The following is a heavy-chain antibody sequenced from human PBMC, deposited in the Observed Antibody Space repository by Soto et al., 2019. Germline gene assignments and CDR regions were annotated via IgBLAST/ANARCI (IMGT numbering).Heavy chain of an antibody. Sequence: QITLKESAPTLVKPTQTLTLTCSFSGFSLSTNGLGVGWIRQSPGKALEWLAIIYWDNDKRYSPSLKSRVTITKYTSKNQVVLTVTNMDPVDTGTYYCARSLWFGELHWGQGALVTVSS. CDR3: ARSLWFGELH. D-gene: IGHD3-10*01. J-gene: IGHJ4*02. CDR2: IYWDNDK. V-gene: IGHV2-5*02. CDR1: GFSLSTNGLG.